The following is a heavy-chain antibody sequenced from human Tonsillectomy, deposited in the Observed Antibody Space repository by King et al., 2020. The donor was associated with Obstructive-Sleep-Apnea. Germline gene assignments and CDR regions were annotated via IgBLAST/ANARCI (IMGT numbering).Heavy chain of an antibody. Sequence: VQLVESGGGLVQPGGSLRLSCAASGFTFSSYDMNWVRQATGKGLEWVSAIGTAGDTYYPGSVKGRFTISRENAKNSFYLQMNSLRAGDTAVYYCARGIAVAGNWYFDLWGRGTLVTVSS. CDR2: IGTAGDT. J-gene: IGHJ2*01. V-gene: IGHV3-13*04. CDR3: ARGIAVAGNWYFDL. D-gene: IGHD6-19*01. CDR1: GFTFSSYD.